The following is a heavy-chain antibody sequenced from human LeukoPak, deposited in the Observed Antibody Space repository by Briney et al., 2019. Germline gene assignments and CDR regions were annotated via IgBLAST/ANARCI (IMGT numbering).Heavy chain of an antibody. J-gene: IGHJ4*02. CDR3: ARDSPYGDYVPFDY. CDR2: IKQDGSEK. V-gene: IGHV3-7*01. D-gene: IGHD4-17*01. Sequence: TGGSLRLSCTASGFIFSDYWMSWVRQAPGKGLEWVANIKQDGSEKFYVDSVKGRFTISRDNAENSVSLQMNNLRAEDTAVYFCARDSPYGDYVPFDYWGQGILVTVSP. CDR1: GFIFSDYW.